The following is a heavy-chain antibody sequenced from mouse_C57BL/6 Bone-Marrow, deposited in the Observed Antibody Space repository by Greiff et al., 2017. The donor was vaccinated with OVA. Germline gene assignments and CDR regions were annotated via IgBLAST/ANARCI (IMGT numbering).Heavy chain of an antibody. D-gene: IGHD2-10*01. CDR3: TRRASYYGNPAWFAY. Sequence: LQESGAELVRPGASVTLSCKASGYTFTDYEMHWVQQPPVHGLEWIGAIDPETGGTAYNQKFKGTAILTADKSSSTAYLELRSLTSEDSAVYYCTRRASYYGNPAWFAYWGQGTLVTVSA. J-gene: IGHJ3*01. V-gene: IGHV1-15*01. CDR1: GYTFTDYE. CDR2: IDPETGGT.